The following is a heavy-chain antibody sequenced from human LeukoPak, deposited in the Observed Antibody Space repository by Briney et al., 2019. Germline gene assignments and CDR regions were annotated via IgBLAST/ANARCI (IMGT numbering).Heavy chain of an antibody. CDR2: ISYDGSDK. D-gene: IGHD6-19*01. J-gene: IGHJ4*02. CDR3: VKDVSTGWSFDS. Sequence: GGSLRLSCAASGFTYNNYGMHWVRQAPGKGLEWATFISYDGSDKSYADSVKGRFIISRDNSKKTLYVQMNSLTTDDTAVYYCVKDVSTGWSFDSWGQGTLVTVSS. CDR1: GFTYNNYG. V-gene: IGHV3-30*02.